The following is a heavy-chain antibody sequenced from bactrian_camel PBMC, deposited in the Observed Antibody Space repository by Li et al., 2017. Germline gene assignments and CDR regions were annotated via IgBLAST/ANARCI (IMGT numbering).Heavy chain of an antibody. D-gene: IGHD3*01. CDR2: IATGSGNT. CDR1: GYTYNRNC. Sequence: QVQLVESGGGSVQAGGSLRLSCAASGYTYNRNCMAWFRRAPGKEREGVARIATGSGNTHYADSVKGRFTISQDNAKNTLYLQMNNLKSDDTALYYCTTGQCDDSHCPMGVGKHWGQGTQVTVS. J-gene: IGHJ4*01. CDR3: TTGQCDDSHCPMGVGKH. V-gene: IGHV3S1*01.